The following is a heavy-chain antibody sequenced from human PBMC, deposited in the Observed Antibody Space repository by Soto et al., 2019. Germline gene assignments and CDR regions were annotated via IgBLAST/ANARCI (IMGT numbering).Heavy chain of an antibody. V-gene: IGHV3-13*01. CDR1: GCTVRSYD. Sequence: GGPRGHSCGASGCTVRSYDMNLVRQATGKGLEWVSAIGTAGDTYYPGSVKGRFTISRENAKNSLYLQMNSLRAGDTAVYYCARDGARSISTSGYYYYYMDVWGKGTTVTVSS. CDR2: IGTAGDT. J-gene: IGHJ6*03. D-gene: IGHD1-26*01. CDR3: ARDGARSISTSGYYYYYMDV.